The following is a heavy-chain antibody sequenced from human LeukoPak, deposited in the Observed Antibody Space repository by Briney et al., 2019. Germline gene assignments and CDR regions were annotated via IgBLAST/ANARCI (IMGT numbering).Heavy chain of an antibody. Sequence: SDTLSLTCTVSGGSISSYYWSWIRQPPGKGLEWIGYIYFIGRTNHNPSLKSRVTISVDTSKKQFSLKLSSVTAADTAVYYCARVAFGGVFDYWGQGTLVTV. CDR2: IYFIGRT. J-gene: IGHJ4*02. CDR1: GGSISSYY. D-gene: IGHD3-16*01. V-gene: IGHV4-59*07. CDR3: ARVAFGGVFDY.